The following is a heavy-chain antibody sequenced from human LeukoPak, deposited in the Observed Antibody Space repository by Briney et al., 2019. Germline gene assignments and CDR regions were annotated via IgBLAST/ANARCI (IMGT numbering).Heavy chain of an antibody. J-gene: IGHJ5*01. CDR2: ITSSGGDT. Sequence: VGSLRLSCAASGFTFSIDWMSWVRQAPGKGLEWVSTITSSGGDTFYAASVKGRFTISRDNSKNTMSLLMSSLTVEDTAIYYCVKSRESSIWYSLGDSWGRGTVLVVSS. CDR3: VKSRESSIWYSLGDS. D-gene: IGHD6-13*01. V-gene: IGHV3-23*01. CDR1: GFTFSIDW.